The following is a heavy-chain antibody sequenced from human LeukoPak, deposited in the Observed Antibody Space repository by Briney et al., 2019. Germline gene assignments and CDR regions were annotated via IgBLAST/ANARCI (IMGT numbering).Heavy chain of an antibody. CDR1: GGSISSYY. D-gene: IGHD6-13*01. CDR3: ARGVAAADNEWFDP. V-gene: IGHV4-30-4*08. J-gene: IGHJ5*02. CDR2: IYYSGST. Sequence: SETLSLTCTVSGGSISSYYWSWIRQPPGKGLEWIGYIYYSGSTYYNPSLKSRVIISVDTSKNQFSLKLSSVTAADTAVYYCARGVAAADNEWFDPWGQGTLVTVSS.